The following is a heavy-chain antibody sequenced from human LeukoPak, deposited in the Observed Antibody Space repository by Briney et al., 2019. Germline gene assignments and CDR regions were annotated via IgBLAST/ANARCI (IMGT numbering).Heavy chain of an antibody. J-gene: IGHJ4*02. V-gene: IGHV3-23*01. D-gene: IGHD3-10*01. CDR3: TRELFDFDY. Sequence: GGSLRLSCAASGLTFSNHAMGWVRQAPGKGLEWISEVSGSGGSTYYADSVKGRFTISRDNSKNTLYLQMNSLRAEDTAVYYCTRELFDFDYWGQGTLVTVSS. CDR1: GLTFSNHA. CDR2: VSGSGGST.